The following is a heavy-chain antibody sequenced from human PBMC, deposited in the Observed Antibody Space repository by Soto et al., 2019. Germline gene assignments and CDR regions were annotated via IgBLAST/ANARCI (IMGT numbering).Heavy chain of an antibody. CDR1: GGSISSSSYY. Sequence: SETLSLTCTVSGGSISSSSYYWGWIRQPPGKGLEWIGSIFYSGSTYYNPSLKSRVTISVDTSKNQFSLNLKSVTAADTAVYYCATRPPPGGWLGVFDFWSQGTLVTVSS. V-gene: IGHV4-39*07. CDR2: IFYSGST. CDR3: ATRPPPGGWLGVFDF. D-gene: IGHD5-12*01. J-gene: IGHJ4*02.